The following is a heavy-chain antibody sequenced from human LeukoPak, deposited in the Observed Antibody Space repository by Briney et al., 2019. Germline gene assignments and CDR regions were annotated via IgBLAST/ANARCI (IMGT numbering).Heavy chain of an antibody. CDR2: IYYSGNT. CDR1: GGSISSYY. D-gene: IGHD2-2*01. Sequence: SETLSLTCTVSGGSISSYYWSWIRQPPGKGLEWIGYIYYSGNTNYNPSLKSRVTISVDTSKNQFSLNMYSVTAADTAVYYCARDPRWLTPDCTSTSCYENYFDPWGQGTLVTVSS. CDR3: ARDPRWLTPDCTSTSCYENYFDP. J-gene: IGHJ5*02. V-gene: IGHV4-59*12.